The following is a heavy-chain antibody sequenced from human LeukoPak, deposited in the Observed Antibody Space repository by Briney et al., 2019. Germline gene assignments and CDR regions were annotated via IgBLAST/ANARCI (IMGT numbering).Heavy chain of an antibody. D-gene: IGHD6-13*01. J-gene: IGHJ4*02. CDR2: INPNSGGT. CDR3: ARASSSWDFDY. V-gene: IGHV1-2*02. Sequence: GASVKVSCKASGSTFTGYYMHWVRQAPGQGLEGMGWINPNSGGTNYAQKFQGRVTMTRDTSITTAYMELSRLRSDDTAVYYCARASSSWDFDYWGQGTLVTVSS. CDR1: GSTFTGYY.